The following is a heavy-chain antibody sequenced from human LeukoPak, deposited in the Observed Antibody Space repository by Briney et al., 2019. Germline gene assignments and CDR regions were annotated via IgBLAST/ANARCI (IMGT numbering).Heavy chain of an antibody. J-gene: IGHJ3*02. CDR2: IYPGDSDT. CDR3: ASPSIAAAGTSAFDI. D-gene: IGHD6-13*01. Sequence: GESLKISCEGSGYSFTSYWIGWVRQMPGKGLEWMGIIYPGDSDTRYSPSFQGQVTISADKSISTAYLQWSSLKASDTAMYYCASPSIAAAGTSAFDIWGQGTMVTVSS. V-gene: IGHV5-51*01. CDR1: GYSFTSYW.